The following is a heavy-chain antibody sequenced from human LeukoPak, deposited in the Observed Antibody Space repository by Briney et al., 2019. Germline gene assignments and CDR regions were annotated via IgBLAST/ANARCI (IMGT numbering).Heavy chain of an antibody. Sequence: PGGSLRLSCAASGFTFNRHGMSWVRQAPGKGLEWVSGIEVSGRMTYYADSVKGRFTISRDNSKNMVYLQMNSLRAGDMAVYYCARDGKNYDKSLGPFDPWGQGTLVTVSS. CDR2: IEVSGRMT. V-gene: IGHV3-23*01. J-gene: IGHJ5*02. CDR1: GFTFNRHG. D-gene: IGHD3-9*01. CDR3: ARDGKNYDKSLGPFDP.